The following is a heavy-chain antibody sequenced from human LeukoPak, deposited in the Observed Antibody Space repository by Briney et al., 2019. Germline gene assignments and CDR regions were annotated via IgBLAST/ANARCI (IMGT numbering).Heavy chain of an antibody. CDR2: IYHSGSS. CDR3: ARKRAVATMADAFDV. D-gene: IGHD5-12*01. Sequence: SDTLSLTCAVSGYSISLSSSNYWGWIRQPPGKGLEWIGYIYHSGSSHYNPSLESRATMSVDTSKNQFSLKLSSVTAVDTAVYYCARKRAVATMADAFDVWGQGTMVTVSS. CDR1: GYSISLSSSNY. J-gene: IGHJ3*01. V-gene: IGHV4-28*01.